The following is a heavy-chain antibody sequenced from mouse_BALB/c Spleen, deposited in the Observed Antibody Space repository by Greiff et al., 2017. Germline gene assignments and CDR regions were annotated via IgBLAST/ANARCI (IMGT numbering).Heavy chain of an antibody. D-gene: IGHD2-2*01. V-gene: IGHV1S81*02. J-gene: IGHJ4*01. CDR1: GYTFTSYY. CDR3: TREWLREAMDY. Sequence: VQLQQSGAELVKPGASVKLSCKASGYTFTSYYMYWVKQRPGQGLEWIGEINPSNGGTNFNEKFKSKATLTVDKSSSTAYMQLSSLTSEDSAVYYCTREWLREAMDYWGQGTSVTVSS. CDR2: INPSNGGT.